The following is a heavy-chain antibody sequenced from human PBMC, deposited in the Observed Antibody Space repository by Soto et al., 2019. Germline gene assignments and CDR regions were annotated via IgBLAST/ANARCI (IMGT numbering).Heavy chain of an antibody. Sequence: NPSETLSLTCTVSGGSISSYYWSWIRQPPGKGLEWIGYIYYSGSTNYNPSLKSRVTISVDTSKNQFSLKLSSVTAADTAVYYCARTIFGGDVWGQGTTVTVSS. J-gene: IGHJ6*02. D-gene: IGHD3-3*01. V-gene: IGHV4-59*01. CDR1: GGSISSYY. CDR3: ARTIFGGDV. CDR2: IYYSGST.